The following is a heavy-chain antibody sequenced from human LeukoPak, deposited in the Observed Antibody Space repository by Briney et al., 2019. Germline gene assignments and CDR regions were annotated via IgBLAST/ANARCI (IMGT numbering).Heavy chain of an antibody. Sequence: GGSLRLSCAASGFTFSSYAMSWVRQAPGKGLEWVSTVSGSGGTTYYADSVKGRFTISRDNSRSTLYLQMNSLRAEGTAVYYCAKGNGKAATGSVVDYWGQGTLVPVSS. D-gene: IGHD6-13*01. CDR3: AKGNGKAATGSVVDY. CDR1: GFTFSSYA. V-gene: IGHV3-23*01. CDR2: VSGSGGTT. J-gene: IGHJ4*02.